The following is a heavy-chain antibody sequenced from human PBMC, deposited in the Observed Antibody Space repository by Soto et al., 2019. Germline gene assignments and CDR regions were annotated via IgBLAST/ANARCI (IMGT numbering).Heavy chain of an antibody. V-gene: IGHV4-31*03. CDR1: GGSISRGGYY. CDR3: AGVGGIKAFDI. CDR2: IYYSGST. D-gene: IGHD3-10*01. J-gene: IGHJ3*02. Sequence: QVQLQEPGPGLVKPSQTLSLTCTVSGGSISRGGYYWSWIRQHPGKGLEWIGYIYYSGSTYYNPSLKSRVTITVSTSKNQFSLKQSSVTAADTAVYYCAGVGGIKAFDIWGQGTMVTVSS.